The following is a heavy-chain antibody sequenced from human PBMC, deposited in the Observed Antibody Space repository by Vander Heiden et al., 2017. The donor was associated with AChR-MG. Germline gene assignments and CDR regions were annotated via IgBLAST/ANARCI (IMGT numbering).Heavy chain of an antibody. D-gene: IGHD1-7*01. J-gene: IGHJ4*02. CDR3: AHRRTLQSDWNFATFDY. Sequence: QITLQESGPALVEPTETLTLTSTFAGFSLATNGVAVGWVRHPPGKALEWLALIHWDDDKRYSPSLRSRLAITKDISKNQVVLTMTYMDPVDTDTYFCAHRRTLQSDWNFATFDYWGQVALVTVS. CDR2: IHWDDDK. CDR1: GFSLATNGVA. V-gene: IGHV2-5*02.